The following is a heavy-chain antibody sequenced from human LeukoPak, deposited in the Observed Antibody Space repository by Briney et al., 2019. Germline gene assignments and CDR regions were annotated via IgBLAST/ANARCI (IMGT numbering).Heavy chain of an antibody. D-gene: IGHD4-17*01. J-gene: IGHJ4*02. CDR1: GYTFTSYD. CDR3: ARDPRTTVTTVDY. V-gene: IGHV1-2*02. Sequence: ASVKVSCKASGYTFTSYDINWVRQAPGQGLEWMGWINPNSGGTNYAQKFQGRVTMTRDTSISAAYMELSRLRSDDTAVYYCARDPRTTVTTVDYWGQGTLVTVSS. CDR2: INPNSGGT.